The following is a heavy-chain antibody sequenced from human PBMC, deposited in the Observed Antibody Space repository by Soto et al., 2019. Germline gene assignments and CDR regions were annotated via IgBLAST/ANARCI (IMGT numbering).Heavy chain of an antibody. V-gene: IGHV3-30-3*01. CDR1: GFTFSSYA. Sequence: QVQLVESGGGVVQPGRSLRLSCAASGFTFSSYAMHWVRQAPGKGLEWVAVISYDGSDKYYADSVKGRFTISRDNAKNSLYLQMNSLRAEDTAVYYCARETGGTMIVVVFDYWGQGTLVTVSS. D-gene: IGHD3-22*01. CDR3: ARETGGTMIVVVFDY. CDR2: ISYDGSDK. J-gene: IGHJ4*02.